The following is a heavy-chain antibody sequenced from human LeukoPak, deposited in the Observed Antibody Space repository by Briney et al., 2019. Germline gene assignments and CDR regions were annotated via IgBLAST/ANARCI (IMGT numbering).Heavy chain of an antibody. CDR3: ARLAAAGKKVDY. J-gene: IGHJ4*02. V-gene: IGHV4-61*02. CDR1: GGSISRGSCY. D-gene: IGHD6-13*01. Sequence: PSQTLSLTCIVSGGSISRGSCYWSWIRQPAGKGLEWMGRIYNSGSTNYNPSLKSRVTISVDTSKNQFSLKLSSVTAADTAVYYCARLAAAGKKVDYWGQGTLVTVSS. CDR2: IYNSGST.